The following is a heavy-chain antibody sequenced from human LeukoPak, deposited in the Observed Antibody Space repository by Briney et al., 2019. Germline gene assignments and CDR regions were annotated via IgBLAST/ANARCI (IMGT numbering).Heavy chain of an antibody. V-gene: IGHV1-69*04. D-gene: IGHD2/OR15-2a*01. Sequence: SVKVSCKASGGTFSNYAITWVRQAPGQGFEFMGRIVPILDITNYAQKFQGRVTITADRSTTTTYMELSSLRSDDTAVYYCATEIGGGPYYFDSWGQGTLVTVSS. J-gene: IGHJ4*02. CDR3: ATEIGGGPYYFDS. CDR2: IVPILDIT. CDR1: GGTFSNYA.